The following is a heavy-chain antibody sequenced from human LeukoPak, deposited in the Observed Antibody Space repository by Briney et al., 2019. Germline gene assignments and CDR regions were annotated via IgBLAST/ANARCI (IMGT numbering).Heavy chain of an antibody. V-gene: IGHV1-18*01. CDR3: AREGVGTMVRGVTTYFDY. D-gene: IGHD3-10*01. CDR2: ISPYNGNT. CDR1: GYTFTSYG. J-gene: IGHJ4*02. Sequence: ASVKVSCKASGYTFTSYGISWVRQAPGQGLEWMGWISPYNGNTYYAQKLQGRVTMTTDTSTSTAYMELRSLRSDDAAVYYCAREGVGTMVRGVTTYFDYWGQGTLVTVSS.